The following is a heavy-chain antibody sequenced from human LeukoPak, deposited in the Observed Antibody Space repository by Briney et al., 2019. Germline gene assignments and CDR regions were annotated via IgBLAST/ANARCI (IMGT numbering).Heavy chain of an antibody. D-gene: IGHD1-26*01. CDR3: ARQPSSGSYWGGYYFDY. CDR2: IYYSGST. CDR1: GGSISSSSYY. V-gene: IGHV4-39*01. J-gene: IGHJ4*02. Sequence: SETLSLTCTVSGGSISSSSYYWGWIRQPPGKGLEWIGSIYYSGSTYYNPSLKSRVTISVDTSKNQFSLKLSPVTAADTAVYYCARQPSSGSYWGGYYFDYWGQGTLVTVSS.